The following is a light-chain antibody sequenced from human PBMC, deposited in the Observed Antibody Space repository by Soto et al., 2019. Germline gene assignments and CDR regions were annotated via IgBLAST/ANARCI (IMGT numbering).Light chain of an antibody. CDR3: LQQNSCPPT. CDR1: QGIGSD. CDR2: DAS. V-gene: IGKV1-17*01. Sequence: DIQMTQSPSSLSASVGDRVTITCRASQGIGSDLGWFQQKPGKAPKRLIFDASHLQSGVPSRFSGSGYGTEFTLTITTLQPDDFATYYCLQQNSCPPTFGQGTKVEMK. J-gene: IGKJ1*01.